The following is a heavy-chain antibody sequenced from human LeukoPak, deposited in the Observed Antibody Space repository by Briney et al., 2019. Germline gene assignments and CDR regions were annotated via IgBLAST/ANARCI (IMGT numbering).Heavy chain of an antibody. Sequence: SETLSLTCTVSGGSISSTAYYWDWIRQPPGTGLEWIGSIYYSETTYYNSSLKSRVTISLNTSKNQFSLRLTSVTAADTAVYYCARQVSDYYYYYIDVWGKGATVTVSS. CDR3: ARQVSDYYYYYIDV. V-gene: IGHV4-39*01. CDR2: IYYSETT. D-gene: IGHD5/OR15-5a*01. J-gene: IGHJ6*03. CDR1: GGSISSTAYY.